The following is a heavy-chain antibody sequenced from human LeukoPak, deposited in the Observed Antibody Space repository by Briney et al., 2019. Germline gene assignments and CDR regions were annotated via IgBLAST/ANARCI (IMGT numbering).Heavy chain of an antibody. V-gene: IGHV3-66*01. Sequence: PGGSLRLSCAASGFTVSSNYMSWVRQAPGKGPEWVSVIYSGGSTYYADSVKGRFTISRDNSKNTLYLQMNSLRAEDTAVYYCARSSGWYYQDYYYYYMDVWGKGTTVTISS. D-gene: IGHD6-19*01. J-gene: IGHJ6*03. CDR2: IYSGGST. CDR1: GFTVSSNY. CDR3: ARSSGWYYQDYYYYYMDV.